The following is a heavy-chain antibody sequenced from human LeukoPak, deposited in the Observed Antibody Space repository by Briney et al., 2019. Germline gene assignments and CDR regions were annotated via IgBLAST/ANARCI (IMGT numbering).Heavy chain of an antibody. CDR2: ISAYNGNT. CDR1: GYTFTGYY. J-gene: IGHJ6*03. D-gene: IGHD6-13*01. CDR3: ARDLGIAADYYYYYYMDV. V-gene: IGHV1-18*04. Sequence: ASVKVSCKASGYTFTGYYMHWVRQAPGQGLEWMGWISAYNGNTNYAQKLQGRVTMTTDTSTSTAYMELRSLRSDDTAVYYCARDLGIAADYYYYYYMDVWGKGTTVTVSS.